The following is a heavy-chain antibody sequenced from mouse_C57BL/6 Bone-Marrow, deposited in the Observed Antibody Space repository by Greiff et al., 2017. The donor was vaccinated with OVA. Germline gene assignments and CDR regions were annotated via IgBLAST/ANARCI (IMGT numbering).Heavy chain of an antibody. D-gene: IGHD2-4*01. V-gene: IGHV1-15*01. Sequence: QVQLQQSGAELVRPGASVTLSCKASGYTFTDYEMHWVKQTPVHGLEWIGAIDPETGGTAYNQKFKGKAILTADKSSSTAYMELRSLTSVDSAVYFCTRGEDYAWFAYWGPGTLGTVSA. CDR3: TRGEDYAWFAY. CDR2: IDPETGGT. J-gene: IGHJ3*01. CDR1: GYTFTDYE.